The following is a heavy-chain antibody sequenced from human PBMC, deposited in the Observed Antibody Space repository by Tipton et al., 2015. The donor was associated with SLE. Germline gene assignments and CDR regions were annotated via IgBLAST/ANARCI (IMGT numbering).Heavy chain of an antibody. Sequence: TLSLTCAVYGGSFSGDYWSWIRQPPNKGLEWIGEINHSGSTNYNPSLKSRVTISVDTSKNQFSLKLSSVTAADTAVYYCARGDDAFDIWGQGTMVTVSS. CDR2: INHSGST. J-gene: IGHJ3*02. V-gene: IGHV4-34*01. CDR3: ARGDDAFDI. CDR1: GGSFSGDY.